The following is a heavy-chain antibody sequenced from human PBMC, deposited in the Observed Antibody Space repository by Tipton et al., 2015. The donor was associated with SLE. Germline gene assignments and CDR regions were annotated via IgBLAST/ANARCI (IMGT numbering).Heavy chain of an antibody. J-gene: IGHJ4*02. Sequence: SVKGRFTISRDNSKNTLYLQMNSLRAEDTALYYCAREGNYDTSGTFDYWGQGTLVTVSS. CDR3: AREGNYDTSGTFDY. V-gene: IGHV3-30*01. D-gene: IGHD3-22*01.